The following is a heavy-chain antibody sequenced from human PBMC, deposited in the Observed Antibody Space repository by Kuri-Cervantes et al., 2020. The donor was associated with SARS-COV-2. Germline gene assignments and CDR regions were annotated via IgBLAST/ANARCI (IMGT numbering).Heavy chain of an antibody. J-gene: IGHJ4*02. CDR2: ISDSGINT. D-gene: IGHD4-23*01. V-gene: IGHV3-23*01. Sequence: GGSLRLSCAASGFTFSAYAMSWVRQAPGRGLERVSGISDSGINTYYPGSVRGRFTISRDNSKNMLYLQMRSLRVEDTAVYYCAKARPSGGYWGQGTLVTVSS. CDR3: AKARPSGGY. CDR1: GFTFSAYA.